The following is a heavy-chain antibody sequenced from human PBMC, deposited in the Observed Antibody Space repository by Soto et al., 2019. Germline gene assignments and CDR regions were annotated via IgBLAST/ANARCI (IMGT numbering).Heavy chain of an antibody. CDR1: GFIFSGYA. J-gene: IGHJ4*02. CDR2: ILNTGGYA. CDR3: AKASGESYPGSRVFDY. D-gene: IGHD3-10*01. Sequence: EVQLLESGRDLVQPGGSLRLSCVGSGFIFSGYAMSWVRQAPGTGLAWVSVILNTGGYALYAESVEGRFTISRDNFKNTLYLQMNSLRDEDSGIYYCAKASGESYPGSRVFDYWGQGTRVTVSS. V-gene: IGHV3-23*01.